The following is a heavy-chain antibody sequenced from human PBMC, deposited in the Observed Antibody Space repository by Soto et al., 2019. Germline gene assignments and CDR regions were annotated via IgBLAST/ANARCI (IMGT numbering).Heavy chain of an antibody. CDR3: ARVLSGSCFGGPYDAFDI. J-gene: IGHJ3*02. V-gene: IGHV4-61*01. CDR1: GGSVSSGSYY. Sequence: PSETLSVTCTVSGGSVSSGSYYWSWIRQPPGKGLEWIGYIYYSGSTNYNPSLKSRVTISVDTSKNQFSLKLSSVTAADTAVYYCARVLSGSCFGGPYDAFDIWGQGTMVTVSS. CDR2: IYYSGST. D-gene: IGHD1-26*01.